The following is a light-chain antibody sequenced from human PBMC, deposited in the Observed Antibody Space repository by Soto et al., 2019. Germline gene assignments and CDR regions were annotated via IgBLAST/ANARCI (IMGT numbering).Light chain of an antibody. V-gene: IGLV1-47*02. CDR2: SHN. J-gene: IGLJ3*02. CDR3: GAWDDSLNGWV. Sequence: QSVLTQPPSASGTPGQRITISCSGSSSNIGSNYVYWYQQLPGTAPKLLIYSHNQRPSGVPDRFSGSKSGTSASLAISGLRSEDEADYYCGAWDDSLNGWVFGGGTKLTVL. CDR1: SSNIGSNY.